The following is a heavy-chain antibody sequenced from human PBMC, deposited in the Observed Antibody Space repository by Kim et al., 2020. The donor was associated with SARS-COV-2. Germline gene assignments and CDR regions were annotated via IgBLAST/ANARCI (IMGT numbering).Heavy chain of an antibody. V-gene: IGHV4-39*01. J-gene: IGHJ6*02. CDR1: GGSISSSSYY. CDR2: IYYSGST. CDR3: ARHSGSSWYFGMDV. Sequence: SETLSLTCTVSGGSISSSSYYWGWTRQPPGKGLEWIGSIYYSGSTYYNPSLKSRVTISVDTSKNQFSLKLSSVTAADTAVYYCARHSGSSWYFGMDVWGQGTTVTVSS. D-gene: IGHD6-13*01.